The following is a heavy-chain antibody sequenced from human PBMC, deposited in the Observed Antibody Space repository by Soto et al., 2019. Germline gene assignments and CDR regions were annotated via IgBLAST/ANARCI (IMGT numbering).Heavy chain of an antibody. CDR2: VHHSWGS. D-gene: IGHD3-10*01. V-gene: IGHV4-59*08. CDR1: GGSISSYY. Sequence: QVQLQESGPGLVKPSETLSLSCTVSGGSISSYYWSWFRESPGKRMEWSGYVHHSWGSSYNPSLQRRVARSLATSKSQFSQNVTSVTATDTAVYYCARQGFGPLHGLVDVWGQGTTVTVSS. CDR3: ARQGFGPLHGLVDV. J-gene: IGHJ6*02.